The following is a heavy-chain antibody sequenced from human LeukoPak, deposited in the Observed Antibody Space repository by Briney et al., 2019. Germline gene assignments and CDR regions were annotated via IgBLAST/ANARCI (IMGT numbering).Heavy chain of an antibody. CDR2: ISAYNGNT. CDR1: GYTFTSYG. CDR3: ARGGLYCSSTSCYGIEY. D-gene: IGHD2-2*01. V-gene: IGHV1-18*04. J-gene: IGHJ4*02. Sequence: ASVKVSCKAAGYTFTSYGISWVRQAPGQGLEWMGWISAYNGNTNYAQKLQGRVTMTTDTSTSTVYMELRSLRSDDTAVYYCARGGLYCSSTSCYGIEYWGQGTLVSVSS.